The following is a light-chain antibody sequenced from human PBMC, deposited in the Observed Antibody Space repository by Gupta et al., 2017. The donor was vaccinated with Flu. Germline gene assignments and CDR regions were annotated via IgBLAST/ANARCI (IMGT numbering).Light chain of an antibody. CDR2: WAS. CDR3: QQYYSLPYT. J-gene: IGKJ2*01. CDR1: RSILYSANKKNY. Sequence: NCKSSRSILYSANKKNYLAWYQQKTGQPPKLLIFWASTRETGVPDRFTGSGSGTDFTLTISSLQAEDVAIYFCQQYYSLPYTFGQGTRLEIK. V-gene: IGKV4-1*01.